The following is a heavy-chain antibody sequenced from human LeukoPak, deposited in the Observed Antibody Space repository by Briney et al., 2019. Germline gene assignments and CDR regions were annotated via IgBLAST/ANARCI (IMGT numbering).Heavy chain of an antibody. V-gene: IGHV4-61*02. CDR1: GGSISSGSYY. J-gene: IGHJ6*03. Sequence: PSETLSLTCTVSGGSISSGSYYWSWIRQPAGKGLEWIGRIYTSGSTNYNPSLKSRVTISVDTSKNQFSLKLSSVTAADTAVCYCAHSSSSPDRYYYYYYYMDVWGKGTTVTVSS. D-gene: IGHD6-6*01. CDR2: IYTSGST. CDR3: AHSSSSPDRYYYYYYYMDV.